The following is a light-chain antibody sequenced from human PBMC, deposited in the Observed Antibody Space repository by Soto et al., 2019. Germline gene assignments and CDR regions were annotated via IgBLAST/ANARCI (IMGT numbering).Light chain of an antibody. CDR2: DAS. V-gene: IGKV1-5*01. Sequence: DIQMTQSPSTLSASLGDRVTITCRASQSISSWLTWYQQKPGEAPKVLIYDASSLGSGVPSRFSGSGSGTKFTLTISSLQPDDFATYYCQQYNSYAETFGQGTKVDIK. J-gene: IGKJ1*01. CDR1: QSISSW. CDR3: QQYNSYAET.